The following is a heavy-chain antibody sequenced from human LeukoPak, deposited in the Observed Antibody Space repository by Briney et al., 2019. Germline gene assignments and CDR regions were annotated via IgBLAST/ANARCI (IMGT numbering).Heavy chain of an antibody. J-gene: IGHJ6*03. CDR2: IYQSGST. Sequence: SETLSLTCGVSGASVSSIGYSWSWIRQPPGRGLEWIGYIYQSGSTYYNPSLKSRVTISVDRSKNQFSLKLSSVTAADTAVYYCARVLSVFDYYYMDVWGKGTTVTVSS. D-gene: IGHD2-21*01. V-gene: IGHV4-30-2*01. CDR3: ARVLSVFDYYYMDV. CDR1: GASVSSIGYS.